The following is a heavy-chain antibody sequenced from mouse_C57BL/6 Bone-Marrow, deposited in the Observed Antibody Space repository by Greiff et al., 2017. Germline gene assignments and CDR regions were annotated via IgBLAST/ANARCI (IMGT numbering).Heavy chain of an antibody. CDR1: GYAFSSSW. J-gene: IGHJ2*01. CDR2: LYPGDGDT. D-gene: IGHD2-4*01. Sequence: QVQLQQSGPELVKPGASVKISCKASGYAFSSSWLHWVKQRPGKGLEWIGRLYPGDGDTNYNGKFKGKATLTADKSSSTAYMQLSNLTSEDSAVYFCARSYDLYYFDDWGQGTTLTVSS. CDR3: ARSYDLYYFDD. V-gene: IGHV1-82*01.